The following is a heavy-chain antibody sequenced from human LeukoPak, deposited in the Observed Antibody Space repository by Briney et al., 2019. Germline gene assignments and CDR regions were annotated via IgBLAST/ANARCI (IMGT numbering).Heavy chain of an antibody. J-gene: IGHJ6*03. CDR1: GGSISSYY. D-gene: IGHD3-9*01. Sequence: TSETLSLTCTVSGGSISSYYWSWIRQPAGKGLEWIGRIYTSGSTNYNPSLKSRVTISVDTSKNQFSLKLSSVTAADTAVYYCARDRKVRYDILTGYYSPFNYYYYMDVWGKGTTVTVSS. CDR3: ARDRKVRYDILTGYYSPFNYYYYMDV. CDR2: IYTSGST. V-gene: IGHV4-4*07.